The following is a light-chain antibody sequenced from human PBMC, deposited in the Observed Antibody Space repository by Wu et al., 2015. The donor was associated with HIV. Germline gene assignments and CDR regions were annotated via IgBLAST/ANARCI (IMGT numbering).Light chain of an antibody. J-gene: IGKJ2*01. CDR1: QSVSASY. CDR3: LQSATSPLYT. Sequence: EIVLTQSPATLSLSPGERATLSCRASQSVSASYLAWYQQKLDQAPRLLIYGASSRATGIPDRFSGSGSGTDFTLTISRLEPEDFALYYCLQSATSPLYTFGQGTKLEIK. V-gene: IGKV3-20*01. CDR2: GAS.